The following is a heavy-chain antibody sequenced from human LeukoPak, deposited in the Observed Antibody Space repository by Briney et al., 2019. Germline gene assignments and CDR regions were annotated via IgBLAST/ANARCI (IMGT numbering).Heavy chain of an antibody. J-gene: IGHJ6*03. D-gene: IGHD3-9*01. CDR2: IYTSGST. CDR1: GGSISSYY. CDR3: ARDRLRYFDWLPELAGYYYYMDA. V-gene: IGHV4-4*07. Sequence: SETLSLTCTVSGGSISSYYWSWIRQPAGKGLEWIGRIYTSGSTNYNPSLKSRVTMSVDTSKNQFSLKLSSVTAADTAVYYCARDRLRYFDWLPELAGYYYYMDAWGKGTTVTISS.